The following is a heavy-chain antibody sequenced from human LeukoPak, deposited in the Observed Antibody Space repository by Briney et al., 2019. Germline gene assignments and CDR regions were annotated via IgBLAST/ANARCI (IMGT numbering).Heavy chain of an antibody. Sequence: SVKVSCKASGGTFSSYTISWVRQAPGQGLEWMGRIIPILAIANYAQKFQCRVTITADKSTSTDYMELSSLSSEDTAVYYCARDQPSQGPDGYTGNWWGQGTLVTVSS. J-gene: IGHJ4*02. CDR2: IIPILAIA. CDR1: GGTFSSYT. CDR3: ARDQPSQGPDGYTGNW. V-gene: IGHV1-69*04. D-gene: IGHD5-24*01.